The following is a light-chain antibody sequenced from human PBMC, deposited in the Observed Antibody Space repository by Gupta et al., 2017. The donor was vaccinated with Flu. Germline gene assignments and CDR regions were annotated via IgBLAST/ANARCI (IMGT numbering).Light chain of an antibody. CDR2: WAS. CDR3: QQDYDNTT. Sequence: DIVMTQSPDSLAVSLGERATINCKSSHSILYSYNNKNYLTWYQQKPGQPPKLLIYWASNREYGVPDRFSGSGSGTDFTLTSSGRQAEDVAVYYWQQDYDNTTFGQGTKVEIK. V-gene: IGKV4-1*01. J-gene: IGKJ1*01. CDR1: HSILYSYNNKNY.